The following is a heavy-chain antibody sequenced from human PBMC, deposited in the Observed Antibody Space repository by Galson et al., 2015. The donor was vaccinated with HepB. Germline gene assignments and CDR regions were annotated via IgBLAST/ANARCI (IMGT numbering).Heavy chain of an antibody. V-gene: IGHV3-11*06. D-gene: IGHD2-8*01. CDR1: GFVFGDFY. J-gene: IGHJ2*01. CDR3: VRDRRTNAPSQYWYLDL. CDR2: ISSRNNYT. Sequence: SLRLSCAASGFVFGDFYMSWIRQAPGKGLEWISYISSRNNYTVYADSVQGRFTISRDNAKNSLSLQMNSLSVEDTGVYYCVRDRRTNAPSQYWYLDLWGRGTLVTVSS.